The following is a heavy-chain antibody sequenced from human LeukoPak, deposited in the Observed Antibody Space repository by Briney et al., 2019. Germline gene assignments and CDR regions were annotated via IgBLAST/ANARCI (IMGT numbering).Heavy chain of an antibody. J-gene: IGHJ4*02. CDR2: INPNSGGT. CDR1: GYTFIDYY. CDR3: ASRPQRDYGGNLGY. Sequence: ASVKVSCKASGYTFIDYYMHWVRQAPGQGLEWMGWINPNSGGTNYAQKFQGRVTMTRDTSISTAYMELSRLRSDDTAVYYCASRPQRDYGGNLGYWGQGTLVTVSS. D-gene: IGHD4-23*01. V-gene: IGHV1-2*02.